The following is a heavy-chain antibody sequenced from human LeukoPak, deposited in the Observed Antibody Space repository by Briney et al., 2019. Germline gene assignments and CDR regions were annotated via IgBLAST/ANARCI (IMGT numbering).Heavy chain of an antibody. J-gene: IGHJ4*02. CDR2: IYYSGST. CDR3: ARSPNDYYYDSSGYYGFDY. CDR1: GGSISSSSYS. D-gene: IGHD3-22*01. V-gene: IGHV4-39*01. Sequence: SETLSLTCTVSGGSISSSSYSWGWIRQPPGQGLEWIGSIYYSGSTYYNPSLKSRVTISVDTSKNQFSLKLSSVTAADTAVYYCARSPNDYYYDSSGYYGFDYWGQGTLVTVSS.